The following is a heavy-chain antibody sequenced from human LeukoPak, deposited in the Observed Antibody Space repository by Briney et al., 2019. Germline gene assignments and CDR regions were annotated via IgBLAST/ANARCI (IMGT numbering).Heavy chain of an antibody. J-gene: IGHJ1*01. Sequence: ASVKVSCKASGYTFTSYGISWVRQAPGQGLEWMGWISAYNGNTNCAQKVQGRVTMTTDTSTSTAYMELGSLRSDDTAVYYCARGLGYSSSWYPPSEYFQHWGQGTLITVSS. CDR2: ISAYNGNT. V-gene: IGHV1-18*01. CDR3: ARGLGYSSSWYPPSEYFQH. CDR1: GYTFTSYG. D-gene: IGHD6-13*01.